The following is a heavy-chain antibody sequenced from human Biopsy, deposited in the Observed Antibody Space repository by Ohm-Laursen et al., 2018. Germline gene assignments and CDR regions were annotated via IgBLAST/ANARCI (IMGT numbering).Heavy chain of an antibody. CDR3: ARGGVAVAGTYFDH. V-gene: IGHV3-66*01. Sequence: SLRLSCSASGFTVSSNYMSWVRQAPGKGLEWVSVIYSGGSTYYADYAKGRLTISSDNSNNTLYLQMNSLRAEDKAVYYCARGGVAVAGTYFDHWGQGTLVTVSS. CDR1: GFTVSSNY. CDR2: IYSGGST. D-gene: IGHD6-19*01. J-gene: IGHJ4*02.